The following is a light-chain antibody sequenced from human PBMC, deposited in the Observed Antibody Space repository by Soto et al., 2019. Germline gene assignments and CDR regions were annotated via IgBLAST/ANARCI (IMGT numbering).Light chain of an antibody. CDR2: DAS. CDR3: QQRGNWPYT. V-gene: IGKV3-11*01. CDR1: QSVSSY. Sequence: EIVLTQSPGTLSLSPGERATLSCRASQSVSSYLAWYQQRPGQAPRLLIYDASNRATGIPARFSGSGSGTDFTLTINTLEPEDFAVYYCQQRGNWPYTFGQGTKLEIK. J-gene: IGKJ2*01.